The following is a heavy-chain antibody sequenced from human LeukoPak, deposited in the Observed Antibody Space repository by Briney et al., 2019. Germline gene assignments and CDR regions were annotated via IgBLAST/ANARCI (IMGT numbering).Heavy chain of an antibody. V-gene: IGHV3-49*04. CDR2: IRSKTYGGTT. CDR1: GFTFGAHA. J-gene: IGHJ6*02. Sequence: GGSLTLSCTGFGFTFGAHAMARVRQAPGKGLEWVGFIRSKTYGGTTEYAASVKGRFTISRADSISIAYLQMNSLKTEDTAVYYCGRGPIQLWLHNGMDVWGQGTTVTVSS. CDR3: GRGPIQLWLHNGMDV. D-gene: IGHD5-18*01.